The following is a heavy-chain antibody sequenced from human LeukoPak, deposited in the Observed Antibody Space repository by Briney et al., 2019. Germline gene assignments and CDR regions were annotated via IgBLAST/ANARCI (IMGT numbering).Heavy chain of an antibody. V-gene: IGHV4-34*01. CDR1: GGSFSNYY. J-gene: IGHJ4*02. CDR3: ARGGVMKYCSGGDCSFDF. Sequence: SETLSLTCAVYGGSFSNYYWSCIRQSPGKGLEWIGEINHSGSTNYNPSLKSRVTISVDTSKNQLSLKLSSVTAADTAVYYCARGGVMKYCSGGDCSFDFWGQGTLVTVSS. D-gene: IGHD2-21*02. CDR2: INHSGST.